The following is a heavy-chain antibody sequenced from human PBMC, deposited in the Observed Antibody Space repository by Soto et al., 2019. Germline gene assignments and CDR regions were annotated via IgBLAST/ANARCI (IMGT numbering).Heavy chain of an antibody. V-gene: IGHV1-18*01. CDR1: GYTFTSYG. CDR3: ASRTTVTIF. Sequence: ASVKVSCKASGYTFTSYGISWVRQAPGQGLEWMGWISAYNGNTNYAQKFQGRVTMTRNTSISTAYMELSSLRSEDTAVYYCASRTTVTIFWGQGTLVTVSS. J-gene: IGHJ4*02. CDR2: ISAYNGNT. D-gene: IGHD4-17*01.